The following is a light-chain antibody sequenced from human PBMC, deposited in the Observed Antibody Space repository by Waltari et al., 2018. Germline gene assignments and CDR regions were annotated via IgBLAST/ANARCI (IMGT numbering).Light chain of an antibody. CDR2: AVS. Sequence: DVVMTQTPLSLSVTPGQPASISCKSSQSLLYSDGKTYLYWYLQKPGQPQQLLIHAVSNRFAGVSDRFSGSGSGTDFTLTISRVEAEDVGVYYCMQAIQPLYTFGQGTKLEI. CDR3: MQAIQPLYT. J-gene: IGKJ2*01. CDR1: QSLLYSDGKTY. V-gene: IGKV2D-29*01.